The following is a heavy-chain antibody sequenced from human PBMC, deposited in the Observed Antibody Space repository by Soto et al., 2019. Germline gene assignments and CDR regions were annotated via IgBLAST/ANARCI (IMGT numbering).Heavy chain of an antibody. Sequence: QVQLVESGGGVVQPGRSLRLSCAASGFTFSSYGMHWVRQAPGKGLEWVAVISYDRSNKYYADSEKGRITISRDNSKNMLYLQMHSLRAEDTAVDYGARTILPTAVRREFEPRGKGTLVTVSS. CDR1: GFTFSSYG. J-gene: IGHJ5*02. D-gene: IGHD2-2*02. V-gene: IGHV3-30*03. CDR2: ISYDRSNK. CDR3: ARTILPTAVRREFEP.